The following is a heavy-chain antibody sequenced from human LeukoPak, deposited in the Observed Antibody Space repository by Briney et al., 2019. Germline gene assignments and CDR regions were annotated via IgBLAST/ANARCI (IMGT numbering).Heavy chain of an antibody. V-gene: IGHV3-7*01. D-gene: IGHD2-2*02. CDR3: ARGTRSLRYCSSSSCYTDY. Sequence: GGSLRLSCAASGFTFSSNWMSCVRQAPGKGLEWVANIKQDGSEKYYVDSAKGRFTISRDNAKNSLYLQMNSLRAEDTAVYYCARGTRSLRYCSSSSCYTDYWGQGTLVTVSS. J-gene: IGHJ4*02. CDR2: IKQDGSEK. CDR1: GFTFSSNW.